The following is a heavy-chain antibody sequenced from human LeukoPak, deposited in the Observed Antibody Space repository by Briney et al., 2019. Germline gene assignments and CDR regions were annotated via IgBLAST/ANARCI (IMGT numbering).Heavy chain of an antibody. Sequence: GGSLRLSCAASGFTFSSYSMNWVRQAPGKGLECVSSISSRSSYIYYADSVKGRFTISRDNAKNSLYLQMNSLRAEDTAVYYCARDEVVPAATNYYYYYGMDVWGKGTTVTVSS. CDR3: ARDEVVPAATNYYYYYGMDV. CDR2: ISSRSSYI. CDR1: GFTFSSYS. D-gene: IGHD2-2*01. J-gene: IGHJ6*04. V-gene: IGHV3-21*01.